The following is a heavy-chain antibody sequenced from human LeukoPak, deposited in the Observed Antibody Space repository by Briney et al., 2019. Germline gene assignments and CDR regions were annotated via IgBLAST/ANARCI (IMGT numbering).Heavy chain of an antibody. CDR2: ISYDGINQ. CDR1: GFTFSSYA. CDR3: TLTTFGVIYYFDY. V-gene: IGHV3-30*04. Sequence: GGSLRLSCATSGFTFSSYAMHWVRQAPGKGLEWVALISYDGINQYYADSVKGRFIISRDNSKNTLYLQLNSLRLEDTAVYYCTLTTFGVIYYFDYWGQGTLVTVSS. D-gene: IGHD1/OR15-1a*01. J-gene: IGHJ4*02.